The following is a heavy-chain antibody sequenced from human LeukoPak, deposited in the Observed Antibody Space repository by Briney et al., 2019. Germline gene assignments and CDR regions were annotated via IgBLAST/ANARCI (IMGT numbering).Heavy chain of an antibody. V-gene: IGHV1-8*01. J-gene: IGHJ5*02. CDR1: GYTFTPYD. Sequence: ASVKVSCKASGYTFTPYDINWVRQATGQGLEWMGWMNPNRGNTGYEQKFQGRVTMTGNTSISTAYMELSSLRSEDKAVYYCARWYYDTNGYYYRLDPWGQGTLVTVSS. CDR2: MNPNRGNT. D-gene: IGHD3-22*01. CDR3: ARWYYDTNGYYYRLDP.